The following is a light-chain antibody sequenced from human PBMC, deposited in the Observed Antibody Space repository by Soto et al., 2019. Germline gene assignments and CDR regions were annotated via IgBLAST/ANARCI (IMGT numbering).Light chain of an antibody. CDR3: QQFGTSAT. Sequence: EIVLTQSPGTLSLSPGERATLSCRASQSVSSSYLAWYQQKPGQAPRLLIYGASSRATGIPDRFSGSGSGTDFTLIISRLEPEDFALYYCQQFGTSATFGQGTKVEIK. V-gene: IGKV3-20*01. CDR1: QSVSSSY. CDR2: GAS. J-gene: IGKJ1*01.